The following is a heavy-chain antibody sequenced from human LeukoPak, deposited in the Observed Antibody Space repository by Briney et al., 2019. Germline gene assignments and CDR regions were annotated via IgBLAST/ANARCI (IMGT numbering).Heavy chain of an antibody. D-gene: IGHD1-26*01. CDR3: ARDWPVGSVDY. J-gene: IGHJ4*02. CDR1: GFTFSSYS. CDR2: ISSSSSYI. V-gene: IGHV3-21*01. Sequence: GGSLRLSCAASGFTFSSYSMNWVRQAPGKGLEWVSSISSSSSYIYYADSVKGRFTIPRDNAKNSLYLQMNSLRAEDTAVYYCARDWPVGSVDYWGQGTLVTVSS.